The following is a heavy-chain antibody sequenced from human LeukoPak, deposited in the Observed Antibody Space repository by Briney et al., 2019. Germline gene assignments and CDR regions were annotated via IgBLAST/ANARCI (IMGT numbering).Heavy chain of an antibody. CDR3: ARGYCSSTSCYFFSGHLRSYFVRFDP. J-gene: IGHJ5*02. Sequence: SETLSLTCTVSGGSISSSSYYWGWIRQPPGKGLEWIGSIYYSGSTYYNPSLKSRVTISVDTSKNQFSLKLSSVTAADTAVYYCARGYCSSTSCYFFSGHLRSYFVRFDPWGQGTLVTVSS. D-gene: IGHD2-2*01. CDR2: IYYSGST. CDR1: GGSISSSSYY. V-gene: IGHV4-39*07.